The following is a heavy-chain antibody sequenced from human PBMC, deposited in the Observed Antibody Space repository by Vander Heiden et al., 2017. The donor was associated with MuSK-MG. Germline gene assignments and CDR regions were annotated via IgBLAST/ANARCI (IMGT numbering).Heavy chain of an antibody. Sequence: QLEQSGAELKKPGASLKVSCRASGSTFSGFHLHWVRKAPGQGLEWMGWIKPDSGDTNYAQKFQGRVTMTRGTSTSTVYMELSRLRTDDTAVDFCATDFWVTALSPSYYYGMDVWGQGTTVTVS. V-gene: IGHV1-2*02. CDR3: ATDFWVTALSPSYYYGMDV. CDR1: GSTFSGFH. CDR2: IKPDSGDT. J-gene: IGHJ6*02. D-gene: IGHD2-21*02.